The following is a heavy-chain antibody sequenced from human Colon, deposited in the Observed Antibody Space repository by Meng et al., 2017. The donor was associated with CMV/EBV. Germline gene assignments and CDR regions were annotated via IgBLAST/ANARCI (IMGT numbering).Heavy chain of an antibody. Sequence: AASGFTFSRDGMHWVRQAPGKGLEWVAVIWYDGSTKYYAASVKGRFTISRDNSKNTLYLQMNSLRAEDTAVYYCARTGEYSYDLDYWGQGTLVTVSS. J-gene: IGHJ4*02. CDR2: IWYDGSTK. D-gene: IGHD5-18*01. CDR1: GFTFSRDG. V-gene: IGHV3-33*01. CDR3: ARTGEYSYDLDY.